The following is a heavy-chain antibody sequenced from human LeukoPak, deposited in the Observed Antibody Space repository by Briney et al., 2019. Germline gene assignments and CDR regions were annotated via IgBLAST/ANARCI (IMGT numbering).Heavy chain of an antibody. J-gene: IGHJ5*02. CDR2: IYPGDSDT. D-gene: IGHD6-13*01. V-gene: IGHV5-51*03. Sequence: KPGESLKISCKGSGYSFTSYWIGWVRQMPGKGLEWMGIIYPGDSDTRYSPSFQGQVTISADKSISTAYLQWSSLKASDTAMYYCARRLGYSSSWYSPNWFDPWGQGTLVTVSS. CDR1: GYSFTSYW. CDR3: ARRLGYSSSWYSPNWFDP.